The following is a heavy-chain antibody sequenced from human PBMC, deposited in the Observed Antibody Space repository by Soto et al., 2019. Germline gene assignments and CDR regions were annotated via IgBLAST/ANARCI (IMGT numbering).Heavy chain of an antibody. CDR3: ARILMNYYRLDY. D-gene: IGHD3-10*01. CDR2: IYYSGST. Sequence: PSETLSLTCTVSGDSIGGVGYWSWIRQPPGKGLEWIGHIYYSGSTYYNPSLKSRAGISVDSSKSQVSLKLTSVTAADTAVYFCARILMNYYRLDYWGQGALVTVSS. CDR1: GDSIGGVGY. J-gene: IGHJ4*02. V-gene: IGHV4-30-4*01.